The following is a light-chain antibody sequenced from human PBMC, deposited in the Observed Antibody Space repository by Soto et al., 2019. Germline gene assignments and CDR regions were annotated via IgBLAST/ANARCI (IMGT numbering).Light chain of an antibody. V-gene: IGKV1-5*03. CDR3: QQYNSYQRT. Sequence: DIQMTQSPSTLSASVGDRVTITCRASQSISSWLAWYQQKPGKAPKLLIYKASSSESGVPSRFSGSGSGTEFTLTISSLQPDDFATYYCQQYNSYQRTFGQGTKVEIK. J-gene: IGKJ1*01. CDR2: KAS. CDR1: QSISSW.